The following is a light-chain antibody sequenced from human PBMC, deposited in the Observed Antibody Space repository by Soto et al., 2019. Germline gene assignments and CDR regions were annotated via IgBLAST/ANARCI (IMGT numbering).Light chain of an antibody. V-gene: IGKV3-20*01. CDR2: GAS. CDR1: QRVSSGY. J-gene: IGKJ5*01. Sequence: ESVLTQSPGTLSLSPGERATLSCRASQRVSSGYVAWYQQKPGQAPRLLIYGASSRATGIPDRFRASASGTDFTLTISRLEPEDFAVYFCQQYGGSPAITFGQGTRLEIK. CDR3: QQYGGSPAIT.